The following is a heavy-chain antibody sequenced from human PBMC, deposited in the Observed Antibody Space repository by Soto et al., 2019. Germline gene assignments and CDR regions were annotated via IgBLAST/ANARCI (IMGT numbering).Heavy chain of an antibody. V-gene: IGHV4-39*01. CDR3: ARGVSYYDSSGYLDY. CDR2: IYYSGST. D-gene: IGHD3-22*01. J-gene: IGHJ4*02. CDR1: GGSISSSSYY. Sequence: PSETLSLTCTVSGGSISSSSYYWGWIRQPPGKGLEWIGSIYYSGSTYYNPSLKSRVTISVDTSKNQFSLKLSSVTAADTAVYYCARGVSYYDSSGYLDYWGQGTLVTVSS.